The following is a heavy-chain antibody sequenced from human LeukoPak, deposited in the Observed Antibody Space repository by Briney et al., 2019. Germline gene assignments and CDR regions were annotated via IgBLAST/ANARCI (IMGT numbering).Heavy chain of an antibody. CDR3: ARGYCRSSCSFDP. CDR2: INPNSGGT. Sequence: ASVKVSCKASGYTFTGYYMHWARQAPGQGLEWMGWINPNSGGTNYAQKFQGRVTMTRDTSISTAYMELSRLRSDDTAVYYCARGYCRSSCSFDPWGQGTLVTVSS. CDR1: GYTFTGYY. J-gene: IGHJ5*02. V-gene: IGHV1-2*02. D-gene: IGHD2-2*01.